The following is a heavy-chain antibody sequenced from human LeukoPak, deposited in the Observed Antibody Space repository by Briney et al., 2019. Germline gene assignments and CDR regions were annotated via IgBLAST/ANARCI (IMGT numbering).Heavy chain of an antibody. CDR3: ARVTEADCSSTSCQDCYYYYMDV. J-gene: IGHJ6*03. V-gene: IGHV1-69*06. Sequence: SVKVSCKASGGTFSSYAISWVRQAPGQGLEWMGGIIPIFGTANYAQKFQGRVTITADKSTSTAYMELSSLRSEDTAVYYCARVTEADCSSTSCQDCYYYYMDVWGKGTTVTVSS. CDR2: IIPIFGTA. CDR1: GGTFSSYA. D-gene: IGHD2-2*01.